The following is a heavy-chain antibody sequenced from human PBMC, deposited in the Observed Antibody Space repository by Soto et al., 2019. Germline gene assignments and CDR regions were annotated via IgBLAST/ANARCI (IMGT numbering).Heavy chain of an antibody. CDR3: AKSEGSSSSPFDY. CDR2: ISWNSGSI. J-gene: IGHJ4*02. D-gene: IGHD6-6*01. CDR1: GFTFDDYA. V-gene: IGHV3-9*01. Sequence: GGSLRLSCAASGFTFDDYAMHWVRQAPGKGLEWVSGISWNSGSIGYADSVKGRFTISRDNAKNSLYLQMNSLRAEDTALYYCAKSEGSSSSPFDYWGQGTLVTVSS.